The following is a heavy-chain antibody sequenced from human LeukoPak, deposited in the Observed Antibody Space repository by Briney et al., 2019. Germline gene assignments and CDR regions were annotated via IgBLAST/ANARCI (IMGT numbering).Heavy chain of an antibody. CDR1: GGSISSYY. CDR2: IHYSGST. J-gene: IGHJ6*02. V-gene: IGHV4-59*08. D-gene: IGHD3-10*01. Sequence: PSETLSLTCTVSGGSISSYYWSWIRQPPGKGLEWIGYIHYSGSTNYNPSLKSRVTISVDTSKNQFSLKLSSVTAADTAVYYCARLMGGSGSYRSYYYYYYGMDVWGQGTTVTVSS. CDR3: ARLMGGSGSYRSYYYYYYGMDV.